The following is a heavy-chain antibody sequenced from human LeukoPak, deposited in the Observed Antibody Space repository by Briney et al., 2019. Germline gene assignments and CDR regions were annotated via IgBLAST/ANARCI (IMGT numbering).Heavy chain of an antibody. V-gene: IGHV1-24*01. CDR3: AARDNPRDYYGMDV. CDR1: GYTLTELS. J-gene: IGHJ6*02. Sequence: GASVTVSCKVSGYTLTELSMHWVRQAPGKGLEWVGGFDPEDGETIYAQKFQGRVTMTEDTSTDTAYMELSSLRSEDTAVYYCAARDNPRDYYGMDVWGQGTTVTVSS. D-gene: IGHD1-1*01. CDR2: FDPEDGET.